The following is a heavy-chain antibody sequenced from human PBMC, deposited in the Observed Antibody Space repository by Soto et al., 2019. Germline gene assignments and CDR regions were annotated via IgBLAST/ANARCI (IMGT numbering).Heavy chain of an antibody. CDR1: GFTFSTYG. CDR2: ISYDGNNK. Sequence: QVQLVESGGGVVQPGRSLRLSCAASGFTFSTYGMHWVRQAPGKGLEWVAVISYDGNNKYYADSVKGRFTISRDNSKNPLYLQMSSLRAEDTAVDYCAKSVYNWNDGFFDYWGQGTLVTVSS. J-gene: IGHJ4*02. CDR3: AKSVYNWNDGFFDY. V-gene: IGHV3-30*18. D-gene: IGHD1-1*01.